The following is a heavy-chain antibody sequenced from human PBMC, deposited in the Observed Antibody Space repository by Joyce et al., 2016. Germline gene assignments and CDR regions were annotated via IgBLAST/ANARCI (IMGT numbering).Heavy chain of an antibody. CDR1: GGTFSSQT. Sequence: QVFLEQSGAEVKKPGSSVKVSCKASGGTFSSQTINWLRQAPGQGLEWVGGIIPIFATTNYAQKCQGRVAITADDSTATTSLELSSLRSDDTAVYYCARGRGATIGRDLQFWGQGTRLTVSS. V-gene: IGHV1-69*01. D-gene: IGHD5-24*01. J-gene: IGHJ1*01. CDR3: ARGRGATIGRDLQF. CDR2: IIPIFATT.